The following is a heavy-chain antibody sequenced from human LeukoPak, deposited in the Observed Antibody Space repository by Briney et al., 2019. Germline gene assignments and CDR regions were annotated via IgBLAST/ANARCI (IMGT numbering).Heavy chain of an antibody. D-gene: IGHD5-18*01. CDR3: ALDLRRQLWLQGGYFDY. CDR1: GFTFSSCW. CDR2: IKQDGSEK. J-gene: IGHJ4*02. V-gene: IGHV3-7*03. Sequence: GGSLRLSCAASGFTFSSCWMNWVRQAPGKGLEWVANIKQDGSEKYYVDSVKGRFTISRDNAKNSLYLQMNSLRAEDTAVYYCALDLRRQLWLQGGYFDYWGQGTLVTVSS.